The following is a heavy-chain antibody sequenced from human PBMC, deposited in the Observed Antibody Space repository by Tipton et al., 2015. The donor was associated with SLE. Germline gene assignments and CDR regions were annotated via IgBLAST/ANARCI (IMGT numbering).Heavy chain of an antibody. V-gene: IGHV4-59*01. CDR3: ARNVMGLLRFLEWPGAFDI. D-gene: IGHD3-3*01. Sequence: TLSLTCSVSGGSTTRFYWSWIRQSPGKTMEWIGYVYYSGNTNYNPSLKSRVTISMDTSKNQVSLRLNSVTAADTAVYYCARNVMGLLRFLEWPGAFDIWGQGTMVTVSS. J-gene: IGHJ3*02. CDR2: VYYSGNT. CDR1: GGSTTRFY.